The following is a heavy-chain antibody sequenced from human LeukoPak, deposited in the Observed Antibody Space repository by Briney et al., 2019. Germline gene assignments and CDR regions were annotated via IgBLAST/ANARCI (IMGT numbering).Heavy chain of an antibody. J-gene: IGHJ4*02. CDR1: GFSLSTSGMC. CDR3: ARRYCSSTSCLLDY. Sequence: SGPTLVNPTQTLTLTCTFSGFSLSTSGMCVSWIRQPPGKALEWLARIDWDDDKYYSTSLKTSLTFSKDTSNNQVVLTMTNMDPVDTATYYCARRYCSSTSCLLDYXXQGTLVTVSS. D-gene: IGHD2-2*01. V-gene: IGHV2-70*11. CDR2: IDWDDDK.